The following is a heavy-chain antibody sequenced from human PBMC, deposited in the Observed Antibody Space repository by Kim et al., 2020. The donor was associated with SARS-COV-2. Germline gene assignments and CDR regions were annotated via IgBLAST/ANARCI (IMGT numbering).Heavy chain of an antibody. Sequence: SETLSLTCAVYGGSFSGYYWSWIRQPPGKGLEWIGEINHSGSTNYNPSLKSRVTISVDTSKNQFSLKLSSVTAADTAVYYCARGLKRAFDIWGQGTMVTV. CDR2: INHSGST. CDR1: GGSFSGYY. V-gene: IGHV4-34*01. J-gene: IGHJ3*02. CDR3: ARGLKRAFDI.